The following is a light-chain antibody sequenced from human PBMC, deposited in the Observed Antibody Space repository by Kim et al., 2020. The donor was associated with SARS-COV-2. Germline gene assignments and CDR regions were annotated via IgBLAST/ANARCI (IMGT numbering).Light chain of an antibody. CDR3: QQYRDWPPMYT. CDR2: GSS. CDR1: QGRSTG. V-gene: IGKV3-15*01. Sequence: PGEDTPLSCRASQGRSTGLACYQRKPGKAPRLLIYGSSNRASGVPDRFSGSGSGTDFILTISDVQSEDFAIYYCQQYRDWPPMYTFGLGTKLEI. J-gene: IGKJ2*01.